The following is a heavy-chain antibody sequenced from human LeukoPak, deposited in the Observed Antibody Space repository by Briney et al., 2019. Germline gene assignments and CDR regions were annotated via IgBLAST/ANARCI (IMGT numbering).Heavy chain of an antibody. CDR2: ISSSSSYI. CDR1: GFTFSSYS. D-gene: IGHD3-10*01. Sequence: PGGSLRLSCAASGFTFSSYSMNWVRQAPGKGLEWVSSISSSSSYIYYADSVKGRFTISRDNAKNSLYLQMNSLRAEDTAVYYCARDVLLWFGELLESYGMDVWGQGTTVTVSS. V-gene: IGHV3-21*01. CDR3: ARDVLLWFGELLESYGMDV. J-gene: IGHJ6*02.